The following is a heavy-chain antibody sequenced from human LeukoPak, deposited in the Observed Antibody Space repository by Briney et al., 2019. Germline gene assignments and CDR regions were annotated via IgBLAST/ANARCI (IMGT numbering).Heavy chain of an antibody. J-gene: IGHJ4*02. CDR1: GYSFTSYW. CDR2: IYPADSDV. V-gene: IGHV5-51*01. Sequence: GESLKISCKGSGYSFTSYWIGWVRQVPGKGLEWMGIIYPADSDVRYSPPFQGQVTISADKSMNTAYLQWSSLEASDTAIYFCARHEQWQGRFDYWGQGTLVTVSS. CDR3: ARHEQWQGRFDY. D-gene: IGHD6-19*01.